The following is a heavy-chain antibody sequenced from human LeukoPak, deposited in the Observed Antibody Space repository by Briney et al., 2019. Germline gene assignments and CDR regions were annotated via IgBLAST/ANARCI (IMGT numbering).Heavy chain of an antibody. CDR1: GFTFSSYG. V-gene: IGHV3-30*02. Sequence: GGSLRLSCAASGFTFSSYGMHWVRQAPGKGLEWVAFIRYDGSNKYYADSVKGRFTISRDNSKNTLYLQMNSLRAEDTAVYYCAKYPGPHTYYYYYMDVWGKGTTVTISS. J-gene: IGHJ6*03. D-gene: IGHD3-10*01. CDR2: IRYDGSNK. CDR3: AKYPGPHTYYYYYMDV.